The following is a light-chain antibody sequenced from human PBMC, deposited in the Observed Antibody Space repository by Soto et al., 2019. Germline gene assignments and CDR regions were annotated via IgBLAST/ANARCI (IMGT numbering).Light chain of an antibody. CDR3: QQYNYWPPWT. CDR1: QSVSSY. V-gene: IGKV3D-15*01. J-gene: IGKJ1*01. CDR2: DAS. Sequence: VLTQSPGTLSLTPGERATLSCRARQSVSSYLAWYQQKPGQAPRLLIYDASNRATGIPARFSGSGSGTEFTLTISSLQSEDFAVYYCQQYNYWPPWTFGQGTKVDIK.